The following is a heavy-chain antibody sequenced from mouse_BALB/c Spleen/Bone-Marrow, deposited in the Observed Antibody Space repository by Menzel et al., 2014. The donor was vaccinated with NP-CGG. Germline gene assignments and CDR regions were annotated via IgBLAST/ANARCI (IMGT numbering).Heavy chain of an antibody. CDR1: GFTFSSYG. J-gene: IGHJ3*01. CDR2: INSNGGST. V-gene: IGHV5-6-3*01. Sequence: EVQLVESGGGLVQPGGSLKISCAASGFTFSSYGMSWVRQTPDKRLDLVATINSNGGSTYYPDSVKGRFTISGDNAKNTLYLQMSSLKSEDTAMYYCARDNYYDYDGFAYWGQGTLVTVSA. D-gene: IGHD2-4*01. CDR3: ARDNYYDYDGFAY.